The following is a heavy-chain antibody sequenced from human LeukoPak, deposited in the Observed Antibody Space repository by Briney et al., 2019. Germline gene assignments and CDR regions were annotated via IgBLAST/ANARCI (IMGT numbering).Heavy chain of an antibody. D-gene: IGHD3-22*01. CDR2: ISSSSSYI. CDR3: ARGGHNYYDSSGYRYYFDY. J-gene: IGHJ4*02. V-gene: IGHV3-21*01. CDR1: GFTFSSYS. Sequence: GGSLRLSCAASGFTFSSYSMNWLRQAPGKGLEWVSSISSSSSYIYYTDSVKGRFTISRDNAKNSLYLQVNSLRAEDTAVYYCARGGHNYYDSSGYRYYFDYWGQGTLVTVSS.